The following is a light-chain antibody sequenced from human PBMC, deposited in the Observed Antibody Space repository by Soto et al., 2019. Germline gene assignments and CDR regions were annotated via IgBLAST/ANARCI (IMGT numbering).Light chain of an antibody. V-gene: IGKV3-15*01. Sequence: EIVMTQSPATLSVSPGERATLSCRASQSIRSNLGWYQQKPGQAPRLLIYGASTRATGVPARFSGSGSGTEFTLTISSLQYEDSAVYYCQQYNNWPPFTFGQGTRLEIK. CDR2: GAS. J-gene: IGKJ5*01. CDR1: QSIRSN. CDR3: QQYNNWPPFT.